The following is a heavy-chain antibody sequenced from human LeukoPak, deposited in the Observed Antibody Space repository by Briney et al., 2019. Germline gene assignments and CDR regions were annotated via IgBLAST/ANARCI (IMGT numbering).Heavy chain of an antibody. Sequence: ASVKVSCKASGYTFTTYGISWVRQAPGQGLEWMGWINAYNSNTNYAQKLQGRVTMTTDTSTSTAYVELRSLRSDDSAVYYCARDGSGTWNDYWGQGTLVTVSS. CDR3: ARDGSGTWNDY. CDR1: GYTFTTYG. CDR2: INAYNSNT. D-gene: IGHD3-10*01. J-gene: IGHJ4*02. V-gene: IGHV1-18*01.